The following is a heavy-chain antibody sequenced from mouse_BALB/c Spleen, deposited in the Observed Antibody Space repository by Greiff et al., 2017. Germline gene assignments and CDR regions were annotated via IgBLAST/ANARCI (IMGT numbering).Heavy chain of an antibody. V-gene: IGHV2-9*02. D-gene: IGHD2-2*01. CDR3: ARDGYPQAMDY. J-gene: IGHJ4*01. CDR2: IWAGGST. CDR1: GFSLTSYG. Sequence: VKLVESGPGLVAPSQSLSITCTVSGFSLTSYGVHWVRQPPGKGLEWLGVIWAGGSTNYNSALMSRLSISKDNSKSQVFLKMNSLQTDDTAMYYCARDGYPQAMDYWGQGTSVTVSS.